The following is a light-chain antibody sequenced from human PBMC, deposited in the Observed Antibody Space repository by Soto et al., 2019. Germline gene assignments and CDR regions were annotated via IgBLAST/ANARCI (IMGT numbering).Light chain of an antibody. V-gene: IGLV4-69*01. CDR1: SGHINYA. Sequence: QLVLTQSPSASASLGASVKLTCTLSSGHINYAIVWHQQQPEKGPRYLMRLDSDGSHSKGDGIPDRFSGSSSGAERYLTISSLQSEDEADYYCQTWGTGIVVFGGGTKVTVL. CDR2: LDSDGSH. J-gene: IGLJ2*01. CDR3: QTWGTGIVV.